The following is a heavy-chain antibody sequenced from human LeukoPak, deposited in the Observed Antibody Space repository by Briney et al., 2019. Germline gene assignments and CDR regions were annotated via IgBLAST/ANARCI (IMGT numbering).Heavy chain of an antibody. D-gene: IGHD2-15*01. V-gene: IGHV3-15*01. J-gene: IGHJ4*02. CDR3: TTEGGWSFYFDY. CDR1: GFTFNNAW. Sequence: PGWSLRLSCAASGFTFNNAWMSWVRQAPGKGLEWVGRIKSKTDGGTTDYAAPVKGRFTISRDDSKNTLYLQMNSLKTEDTAVYYCTTEGGWSFYFDYWGQGTLVTVSS. CDR2: IKSKTDGGTT.